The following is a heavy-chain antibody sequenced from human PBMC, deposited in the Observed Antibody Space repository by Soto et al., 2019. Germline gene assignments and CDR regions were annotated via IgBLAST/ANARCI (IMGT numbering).Heavy chain of an antibody. CDR2: VHHSWGS. J-gene: IGHJ6*02. Sequence: QVQLQESGPGLVKPSETLSLSCTVSGGSISSYYWRWLRQSPGKRMEWIGYVHHSWGSSYNPSLQSRVAISLDTSKSQFALKVTSVTATDTAVYYCARQGFGPLHGLVDVWGQGTTVTVSS. CDR3: ARQGFGPLHGLVDV. CDR1: GGSISSYY. D-gene: IGHD3-10*01. V-gene: IGHV4-59*08.